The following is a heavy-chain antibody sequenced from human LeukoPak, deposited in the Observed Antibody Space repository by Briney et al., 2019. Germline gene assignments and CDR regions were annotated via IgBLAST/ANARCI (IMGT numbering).Heavy chain of an antibody. V-gene: IGHV4-39*01. CDR3: ARQGIVGAITYYFDY. J-gene: IGHJ4*02. Sequence: SETLSLTCTVSAGSISSSSYYWGWIRQPPGKGLEWIGSIYYSGSTYYNPSLKSRVTISVDTSKNQFSLKLSSVTAADTAVYYCARQGIVGAITYYFDYWGQGTLVTVSS. D-gene: IGHD1-26*01. CDR2: IYYSGST. CDR1: AGSISSSSYY.